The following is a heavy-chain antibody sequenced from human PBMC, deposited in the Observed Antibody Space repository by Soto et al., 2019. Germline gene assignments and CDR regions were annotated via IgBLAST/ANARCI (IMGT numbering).Heavy chain of an antibody. V-gene: IGHV4-39*01. CDR2: IYYSGSP. CDR1: GDSISSSSYY. CDR3: ASSYYYDSSGYSY. J-gene: IGHJ4*02. Sequence: QLQLQESGPGLVKPSETLSLTCTVSGDSISSSSYYWAWIRQPPGKGLEWSGSIYYSGSPYYNPSLKSRVTRSVDTSKDQFSLKLSSVTAADTDVYYCASSYYYDSSGYSYWGQGTLVTVSS. D-gene: IGHD3-22*01.